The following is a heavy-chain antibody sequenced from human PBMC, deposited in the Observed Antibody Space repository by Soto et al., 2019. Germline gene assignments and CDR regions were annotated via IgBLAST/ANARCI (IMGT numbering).Heavy chain of an antibody. D-gene: IGHD6-6*01. J-gene: IGHJ5*02. CDR2: IYYSGST. V-gene: IGHV4-39*01. CDR1: GGSISSSSYY. Sequence: QLQLQESGPGLVKPSETLSLTCTVSGGSISSSSYYWGWIRQPPGKGLEWIGSIYYSGSTYYNPSLKSRVTISVDTSKNQSSLKLSSVTAADTAVYYCARHGLRARPGTRGPNTTVTYNWFDPWGQGTLVTVSS. CDR3: ARHGLRARPGTRGPNTTVTYNWFDP.